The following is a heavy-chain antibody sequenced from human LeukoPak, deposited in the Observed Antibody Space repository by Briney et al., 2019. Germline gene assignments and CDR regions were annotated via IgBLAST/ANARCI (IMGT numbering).Heavy chain of an antibody. CDR3: ARDLGMAGIAPVDY. CDR2: IYHSGRT. V-gene: IGHV4-38-2*02. Sequence: SETLSLTCTVSGYSISSGYYWGWIRQPPGKGLEWIGIIYHSGRTDYNPSLKSRVTISEDTSKNQFSLKLSSVTAADTAVYYCARDLGMAGIAPVDYWGQGTLVTVSS. CDR1: GYSISSGYY. D-gene: IGHD6-19*01. J-gene: IGHJ4*02.